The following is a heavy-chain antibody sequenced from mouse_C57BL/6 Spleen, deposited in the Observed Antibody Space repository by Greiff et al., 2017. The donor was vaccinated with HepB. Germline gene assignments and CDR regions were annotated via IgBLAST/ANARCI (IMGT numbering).Heavy chain of an antibody. CDR3: AIYYGKQGSY. CDR2: ISYDGSN. CDR1: GYSITSGYY. V-gene: IGHV3-6*01. D-gene: IGHD2-1*01. J-gene: IGHJ3*01. Sequence: EVQLQESGPGLVKPSQSLSLTCSVTGYSITSGYYWNWIRQFPGNKLEWMGYISYDGSNNYNPSLKNRISITRDTSKNQFFLKLNSVTTEDTATYYCAIYYGKQGSYWGQGTLVTVSA.